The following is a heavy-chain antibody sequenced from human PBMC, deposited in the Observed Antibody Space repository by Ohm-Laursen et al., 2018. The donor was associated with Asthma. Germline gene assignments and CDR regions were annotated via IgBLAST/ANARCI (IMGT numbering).Heavy chain of an antibody. CDR3: ARGFVPYSSSWYRFDWFDP. Sequence: SVKVSCKASGYTFTSYYMHWVRQAPGQGLEWMGGIIPIFGTANYAQKFQGRVTITADESTSTAYMELSSLRSEDTAVYYCARGFVPYSSSWYRFDWFDPWGQGTLVTVSS. CDR2: IIPIFGTA. J-gene: IGHJ5*02. D-gene: IGHD6-13*01. CDR1: GYTFTSYY. V-gene: IGHV1-69*13.